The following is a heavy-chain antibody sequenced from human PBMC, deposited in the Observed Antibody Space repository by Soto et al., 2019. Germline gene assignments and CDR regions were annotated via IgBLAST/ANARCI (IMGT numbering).Heavy chain of an antibody. J-gene: IGHJ4*02. Sequence: EVQLVESGGGLIQPGGSLRLSCAASGFTVSSKYMTWVRQAPGKGLEWVSVIYGGGTTYYADSVKGRFTISRDNSKNTLYLQVTSLRAEDTAVYYCVQTTGWPGFDFWGQGTLVTVSS. V-gene: IGHV3-53*01. CDR1: GFTVSSKY. CDR2: IYGGGTT. CDR3: VQTTGWPGFDF. D-gene: IGHD6-19*01.